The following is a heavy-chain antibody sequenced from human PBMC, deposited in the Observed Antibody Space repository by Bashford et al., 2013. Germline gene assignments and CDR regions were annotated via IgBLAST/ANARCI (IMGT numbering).Heavy chain of an antibody. CDR3: ATRYCSSTSCYTSYYYYGMDV. Sequence: PSVKVSCKASGGTFSSYAISWVRQAPGQGLEWMGGIIPIFGTANYAQKFQGRVTITADESTSTAYMELSSLRSEDTAVYYCATRYCSSTSCYTSYYYYGMDVWGQGTTVTVSS. D-gene: IGHD2-2*02. CDR2: IIPIFGTA. V-gene: IGHV1-69*13. CDR1: GGTFSSYA. J-gene: IGHJ6*02.